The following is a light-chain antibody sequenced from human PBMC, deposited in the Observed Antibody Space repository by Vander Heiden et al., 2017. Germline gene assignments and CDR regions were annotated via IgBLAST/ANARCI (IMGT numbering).Light chain of an antibody. Sequence: EIVLTQSPGTLSLSPGERATLSCRASESVSSSYLAWYQQKPGQAPRLLIYGALSRATGIPDRFSGSGSGTDFTLTISRLEPEDFAVYYCQQYGSSPRVTFGHGTKVDIK. J-gene: IGKJ3*01. CDR1: ESVSSSY. V-gene: IGKV3-20*01. CDR2: GAL. CDR3: QQYGSSPRVT.